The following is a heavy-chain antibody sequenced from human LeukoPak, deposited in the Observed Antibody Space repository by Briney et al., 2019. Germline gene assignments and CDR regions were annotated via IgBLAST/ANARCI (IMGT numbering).Heavy chain of an antibody. V-gene: IGHV3-30*18. CDR2: ISYDGSNK. D-gene: IGHD4/OR15-4a*01. CDR3: AKDTYLSSYGATFDY. CDR1: GFTFSSYG. Sequence: GGTLRLSCAASGFTFSSYGMHGDRQAPGKGREWVAVISYDGSNKYYADSVKGRFTISRDNSKNTLYLQMNSLRAEDTAVYYCAKDTYLSSYGATFDYWGQGTLVTVSS. J-gene: IGHJ4*02.